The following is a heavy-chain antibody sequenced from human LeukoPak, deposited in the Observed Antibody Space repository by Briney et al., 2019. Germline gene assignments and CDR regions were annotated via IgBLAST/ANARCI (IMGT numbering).Heavy chain of an antibody. CDR2: VHLDGRT. Sequence: TWVRQPPGKGLEWIGEVHLDGRTNYNPSLKSRLTISVDLSENHISLKLTSVTAADTAVYYCAREGGFYRPLDYSGQGTLVTVSS. J-gene: IGHJ4*02. V-gene: IGHV4/OR15-8*01. CDR3: AREGGFYRPLDY. D-gene: IGHD3-3*01.